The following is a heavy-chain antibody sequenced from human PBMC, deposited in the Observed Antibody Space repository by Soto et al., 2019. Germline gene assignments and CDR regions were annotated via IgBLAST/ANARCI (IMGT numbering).Heavy chain of an antibody. CDR2: IHHFGRT. D-gene: IGHD5-12*01. J-gene: IGHJ4*02. CDR1: GGSITNDNW. CDR3: TKNSAYAIDY. Sequence: SDTLSLTCDVSGGSITNDNWWSWVRQPPGEGLEWIGEIHHFGRTTYNPSLKSRVSMSVDTSKNQFFLKLNSVTAADTAVYYCTKNSAYAIDYWGQGTLVTVSS. V-gene: IGHV4-4*02.